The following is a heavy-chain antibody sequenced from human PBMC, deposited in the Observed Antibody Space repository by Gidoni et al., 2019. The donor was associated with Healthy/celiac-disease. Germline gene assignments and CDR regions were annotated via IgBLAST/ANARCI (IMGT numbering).Heavy chain of an antibody. Sequence: QVQLQESGPGLVKPSETLSLTCTVSGGSISSYYWSWIRQPPGKGLEWIGYIYYSGSTNYNPSLKSRVTISVDTSKNQFSLKLSSVTAADTAVYYCARSPMVRGVLYGMDVWGQGTTVTVSS. CDR2: IYYSGST. D-gene: IGHD3-10*01. CDR1: GGSISSYY. J-gene: IGHJ6*02. CDR3: ARSPMVRGVLYGMDV. V-gene: IGHV4-59*01.